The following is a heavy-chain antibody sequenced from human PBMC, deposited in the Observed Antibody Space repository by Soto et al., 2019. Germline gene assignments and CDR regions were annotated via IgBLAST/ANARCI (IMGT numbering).Heavy chain of an antibody. CDR3: ARDLGSDEGRYSSSWYGGHYGMDV. CDR1: GDSVSSNGAA. CDR2: TYYRSKWYN. V-gene: IGHV6-1*01. J-gene: IGHJ6*02. D-gene: IGHD6-13*01. Sequence: PSQTLSLTCAISGDSVSSNGAAWNLIRQSPSRGLEWLGRTYYRSKWYNDYAVSVKSRIAINPDTSKNQFSLQLNSVTPEDTAVYYCARDLGSDEGRYSSSWYGGHYGMDVWGQGTTVTVSS.